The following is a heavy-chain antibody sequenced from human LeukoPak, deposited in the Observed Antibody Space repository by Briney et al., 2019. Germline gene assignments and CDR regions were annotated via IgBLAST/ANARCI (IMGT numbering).Heavy chain of an antibody. CDR2: IYTSGTT. V-gene: IGHV4-4*09. CDR3: ARHRSGGTYPLDY. CDR1: GGSISSYY. J-gene: IGHJ4*02. D-gene: IGHD1-26*01. Sequence: SETLSLTCTVSGGSISSYYWSWIRQPPGKGLEWIGYIYTSGTTNYNPSLKSRVTISVDTSKNQFSLILSSVTAADTAVYYCARHRSGGTYPLDYWGQGTLVTVSS.